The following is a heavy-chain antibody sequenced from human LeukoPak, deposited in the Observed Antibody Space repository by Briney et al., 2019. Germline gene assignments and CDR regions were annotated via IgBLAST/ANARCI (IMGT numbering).Heavy chain of an antibody. D-gene: IGHD5-24*01. Sequence: PGGSLRLSCAASGFTFSNYGMQWVRQAPGKGLECVAVKSHDGTTTFYADSVKGRFTLSGDNSKNTLDLQMNSLRAEDTAVYYCARTFVSGDGYKVGYFDYWGQGTLVTVSS. CDR1: GFTFSNYG. CDR2: KSHDGTTT. J-gene: IGHJ4*02. V-gene: IGHV3-30*03. CDR3: ARTFVSGDGYKVGYFDY.